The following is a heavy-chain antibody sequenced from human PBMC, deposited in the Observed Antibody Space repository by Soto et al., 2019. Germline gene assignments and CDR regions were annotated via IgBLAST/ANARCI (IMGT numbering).Heavy chain of an antibody. CDR1: GGSISSYY. V-gene: IGHV4-59*01. J-gene: IGHJ6*03. CDR2: IYYSGST. D-gene: IGHD4-17*01. Sequence: SETLSLTCTVSGGSISSYYWSWIRQPPGKGLEWIGYIYYSGSTNYNPSLKSRVTISVDTSKNQFSLKLSSVTAADTAVYYCARGPDYGDYVDYYYYYMDVWGKGTTVTVSS. CDR3: ARGPDYGDYVDYYYYYMDV.